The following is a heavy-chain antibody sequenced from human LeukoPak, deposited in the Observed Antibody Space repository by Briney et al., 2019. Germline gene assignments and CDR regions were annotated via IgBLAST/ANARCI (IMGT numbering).Heavy chain of an antibody. J-gene: IGHJ3*02. CDR1: GYTFTSYG. CDR2: ISAYNGNT. V-gene: IGHV1-18*01. D-gene: IGHD3-10*01. Sequence: GASVKVSCKASGYTFTSYGISWVRQAPGQGLEWMGWISAYNGNTNYAQKLQGRVTMTTDTSTSTAYMELRSLRSDDTAVYYCARDSSYYGSGSYRGRAFDIWGQGTMVTVSS. CDR3: ARDSSYYGSGSYRGRAFDI.